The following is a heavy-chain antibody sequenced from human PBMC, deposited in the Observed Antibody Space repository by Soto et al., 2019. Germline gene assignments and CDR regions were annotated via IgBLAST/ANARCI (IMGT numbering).Heavy chain of an antibody. CDR3: AKVPYYDFWSGFRGNWFDP. CDR2: ISGSGGST. CDR1: GFTFSSYA. V-gene: IGHV3-23*01. D-gene: IGHD3-3*01. J-gene: IGHJ5*02. Sequence: GGSLRLSCAASGFTFSSYAMSWVRQAPGKGLEWVSAISGSGGSTYYADSVKGRFTISRDNSKNTLYLQMNSLRAEDTAVYYCAKVPYYDFWSGFRGNWFDPWGQGTLVTVSS.